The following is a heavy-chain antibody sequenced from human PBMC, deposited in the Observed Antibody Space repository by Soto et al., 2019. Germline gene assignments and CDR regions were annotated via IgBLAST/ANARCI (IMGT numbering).Heavy chain of an antibody. V-gene: IGHV3-30-3*01. CDR3: ARGPNYFDSGAYFAY. Sequence: GVLRLSCAASGFSFMTCAMHCFLQSRGKGLYWVALVSYDGNGNYYADSVKGRFTISRDNSKNTLYLQMDSLRPEDTAIYFCARGPNYFDSGAYFAYWGQGALVTAPQ. CDR2: VSYDGNGN. CDR1: GFSFMTCA. D-gene: IGHD3-22*01. J-gene: IGHJ4*02.